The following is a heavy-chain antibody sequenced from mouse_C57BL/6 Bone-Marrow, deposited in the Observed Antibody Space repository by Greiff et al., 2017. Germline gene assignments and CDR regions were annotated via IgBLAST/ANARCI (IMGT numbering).Heavy chain of an antibody. D-gene: IGHD1-1*01. CDR2: ISDGGSYT. V-gene: IGHV5-4*03. Sequence: EVKLMESGGGLVKPGGSLKLSCAASGFTFSSYAMSWVRQTPEKRLEWVATISDGGSYTYYPDNVKGRVTISRDNAKNDLYLQMSHLKSEDTAMYYCASSTLVAPMDYWGQGNAVTVTS. J-gene: IGHJ4*01. CDR3: ASSTLVAPMDY. CDR1: GFTFSSYA.